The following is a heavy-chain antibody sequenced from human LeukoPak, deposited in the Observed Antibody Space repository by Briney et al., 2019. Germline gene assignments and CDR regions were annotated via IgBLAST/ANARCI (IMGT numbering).Heavy chain of an antibody. CDR3: ARVLAVAGLNWFDP. J-gene: IGHJ5*02. CDR2: ISSSSSYI. V-gene: IGHV3-21*01. D-gene: IGHD6-19*01. CDR1: GFTFSSYS. Sequence: GGSLRLSCAASGFTFSSYSMNWVRQAPGKGLEWVSSISSSSSYIYYADPVKGRFTISRDNAKNSLYLQMNSLRAEDTAVYYCARVLAVAGLNWFDPWGQGTLVTVSS.